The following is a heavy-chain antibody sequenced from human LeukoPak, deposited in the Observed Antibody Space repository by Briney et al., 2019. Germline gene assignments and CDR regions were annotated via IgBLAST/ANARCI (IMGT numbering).Heavy chain of an antibody. V-gene: IGHV4-34*01. CDR3: ARVLEGSSGQHWYFDL. CDR1: GGSYSGYY. CDR2: INHSGST. J-gene: IGHJ2*01. Sequence: PSETLSLTCAVYGGSYSGYYWSWIRQPPGKGLEWIGEINHSGSTNYNPSLKSRVTISVDTSKNQFSLRLSSVTAADTAVYYCARVLEGSSGQHWYFDLWGRGTLVTVSS. D-gene: IGHD6-19*01.